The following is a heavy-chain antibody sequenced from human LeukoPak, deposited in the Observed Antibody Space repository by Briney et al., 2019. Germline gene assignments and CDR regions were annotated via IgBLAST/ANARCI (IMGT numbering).Heavy chain of an antibody. CDR2: ISGSGRNT. V-gene: IGHV3-23*01. CDR1: GFIFNNYA. CDR3: ATLLRPYLGYYYYMDA. J-gene: IGHJ6*03. D-gene: IGHD1-26*01. Sequence: GGSLRLSCAASGFIFNNYALSWVRQTPGKGLEWVSAISGSGRNTYYADSVKGRFTISRDNSKNTLYLQMNSLRAEDTAVYYCATLLRPYLGYYYYMDAWGKGTTVTISS.